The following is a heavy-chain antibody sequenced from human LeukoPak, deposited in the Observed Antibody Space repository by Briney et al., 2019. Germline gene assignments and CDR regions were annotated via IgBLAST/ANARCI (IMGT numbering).Heavy chain of an antibody. CDR2: INHSGST. CDR1: GGSISSSNW. D-gene: IGHD2-21*01. J-gene: IGHJ3*02. Sequence: PSETLSLTCAVSGGSISSSNWWSWVRQPPGKGLEWIGEINHSGSTNYNPSLKSRVTISVDTSKNQFSLKLSSVTAADTAVYYCARGPRLWWRFYAFDIWGQGTMVTVSS. V-gene: IGHV4-4*02. CDR3: ARGPRLWWRFYAFDI.